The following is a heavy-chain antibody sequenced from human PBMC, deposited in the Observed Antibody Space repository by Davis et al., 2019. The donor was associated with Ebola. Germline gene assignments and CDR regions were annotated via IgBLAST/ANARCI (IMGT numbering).Heavy chain of an antibody. J-gene: IGHJ6*03. D-gene: IGHD3-3*01. Sequence: GESLKISCKGSGYSFTSYWIGWVRQMPGKGLEWMGIIYPGDSDTRYSPSFQGQVTISADKSISTAYLQWSSLKASDTAMYYCARRRGGGVLRRPYYYMDVWGKGTTVTVSS. CDR3: ARRRGGGVLRRPYYYMDV. V-gene: IGHV5-51*01. CDR2: IYPGDSDT. CDR1: GYSFTSYW.